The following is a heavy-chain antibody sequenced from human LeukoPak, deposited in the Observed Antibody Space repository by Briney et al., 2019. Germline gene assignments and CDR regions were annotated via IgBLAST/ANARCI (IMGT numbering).Heavy chain of an antibody. J-gene: IGHJ4*02. CDR2: IQYDTSQI. V-gene: IGHV3-30*02. D-gene: IGHD5-18*01. CDR3: ARVRYSYGPD. CDR1: GINFWGSG. Sequence: GGSLRLSCSASGINFWGSGMHWVRQRPGTGLEWVAFIQYDTSQIYYADSVKGRFTISRDNAKNSLYLQMNSLRAEDTAVYYCARVRYSYGPDWGRGTLVTVSS.